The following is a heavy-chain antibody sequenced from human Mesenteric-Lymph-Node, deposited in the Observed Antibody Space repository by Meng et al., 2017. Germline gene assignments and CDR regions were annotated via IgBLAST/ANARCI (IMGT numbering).Heavy chain of an antibody. CDR3: ARAVSGGSGSYRWGSHYNYGMDV. CDR2: ISANNGNT. CDR1: GYMFTSYG. J-gene: IGHJ6*02. D-gene: IGHD3-10*01. V-gene: IGHV1-18*01. Sequence: ASVKVSCKASGYMFTSYGISWVRQAPGQGLEWMGWISANNGNTNYLQKFQGRVTMTRDTSTSTAYMELRSLRSDDTAVYYCARAVSGGSGSYRWGSHYNYGMDVWGQGTTVTVSS.